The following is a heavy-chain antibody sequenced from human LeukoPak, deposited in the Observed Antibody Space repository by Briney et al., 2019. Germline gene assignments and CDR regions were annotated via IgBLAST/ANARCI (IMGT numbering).Heavy chain of an antibody. D-gene: IGHD4-11*01. J-gene: IGHJ6*03. Sequence: PSETLSLTCAVYGGSFSGYYWSWIRQPPGKGLEWIGEINHSGSTNYNPSLKSRVTISVDTSKNQFSLKLSSVTAADTAVYYCADYSNYGGAYYMDVWGKGTTVTVSS. CDR3: ADYSNYGGAYYMDV. CDR1: GGSFSGYY. CDR2: INHSGST. V-gene: IGHV4-34*01.